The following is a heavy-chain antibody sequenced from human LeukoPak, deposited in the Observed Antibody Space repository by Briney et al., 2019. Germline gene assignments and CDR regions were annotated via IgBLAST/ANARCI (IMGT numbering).Heavy chain of an antibody. D-gene: IGHD5-12*01. CDR1: GFTFSSYA. CDR2: ISYDGSNK. CDR3: AKDTKGGIVATSFDY. V-gene: IGHV3-30*04. J-gene: IGHJ4*02. Sequence: GRSLRLSCAASGFTFSSYAMHWVRQAPGKGLEWVAVISYDGSNKYYADSVKGRFTISRDNSKNTLYLQMNSLRAEDTAVYYCAKDTKGGIVATSFDYWGQGTLVTVSS.